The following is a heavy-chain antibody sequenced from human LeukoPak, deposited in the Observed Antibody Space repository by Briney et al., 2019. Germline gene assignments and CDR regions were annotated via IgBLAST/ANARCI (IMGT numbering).Heavy chain of an antibody. CDR1: GASISSSTYY. J-gene: IGHJ4*02. CDR2: VNYAVNT. V-gene: IGHV4-39*01. Sequence: SGTLSLTCTVSGASISSSTYYWGWIRQSPGKGLEWIGSVNYAVNTYYNPSLKSRVTISADTSKNQFSLKMNFVTAADTALYCCARHLGPYSASYLDYWGQGSLVTVSS. D-gene: IGHD1-26*01. CDR3: ARHLGPYSASYLDY.